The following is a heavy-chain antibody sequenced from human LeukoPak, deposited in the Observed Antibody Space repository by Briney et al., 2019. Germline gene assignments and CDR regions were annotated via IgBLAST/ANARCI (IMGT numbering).Heavy chain of an antibody. J-gene: IGHJ4*02. CDR3: ARQSNLDYSNSAGYFDY. V-gene: IGHV5-51*01. CDR1: GYSFTNYW. D-gene: IGHD4-11*01. CDR2: IYSGASNT. Sequence: PGESLKISCKGSGYSFTNYWIVWVRPMPGKGLEWMGIIYSGASNTLYNPSFQGQVTVSADKSVTTAYLQWSSLKASDTALYFCARQSNLDYSNSAGYFDYWGQGTLVTVSS.